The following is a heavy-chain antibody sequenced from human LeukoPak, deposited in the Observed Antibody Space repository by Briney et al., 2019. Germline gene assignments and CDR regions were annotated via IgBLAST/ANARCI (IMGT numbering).Heavy chain of an antibody. V-gene: IGHV1-8*01. CDR3: AKGHRAGQPYYDNTGSGFDH. CDR2: MNPNSGNT. CDR1: GYTFTSYD. D-gene: IGHD3-22*01. J-gene: IGHJ4*02. Sequence: ASVKVSCKASGYTFTSYDVNWVRQATGQGLEWMGWMNPNSGNTGYAQKFQGRVTMTRNTSISTAYMELSSLRAEDTAIYYCAKGHRAGQPYYDNTGSGFDHWGQGILVTVSS.